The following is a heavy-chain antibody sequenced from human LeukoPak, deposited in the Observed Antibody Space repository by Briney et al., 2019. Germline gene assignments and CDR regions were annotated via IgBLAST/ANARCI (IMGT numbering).Heavy chain of an antibody. CDR3: AKALPGAGDMTTIVLAAGDTFDF. Sequence: PGGSLRLSCAASGFTFSINAMSWVRQAPGKGLEWVSAISGSGGSTYYADSVKGRFTISRDNSKNTVYMEMNSLRAEDTAIYYCAKALPGAGDMTTIVLAAGDTFDFWGQGTEVTVSS. CDR1: GFTFSINA. V-gene: IGHV3-23*01. CDR2: ISGSGGST. D-gene: IGHD3-22*01. J-gene: IGHJ3*01.